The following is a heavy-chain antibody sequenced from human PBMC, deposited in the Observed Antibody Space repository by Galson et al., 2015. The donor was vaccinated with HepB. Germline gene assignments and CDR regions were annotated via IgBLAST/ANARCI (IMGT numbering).Heavy chain of an antibody. D-gene: IGHD4-11*01. CDR2: IYYSGNT. V-gene: IGHV4-30-4*01. CDR1: GGSTSSADYS. Sequence: TLSLTCTVSGGSTSSADYSWSWIRQPPGKGLEWIGYIYYSGNTYYNPSLKGRVTIPEDTSKNQFSLKLSSVTAADTAVYYCAREPTLIYSNYDMAVRNDAFDVWGQGTMVTVSS. CDR3: AREPTLIYSNYDMAVRNDAFDV. J-gene: IGHJ3*01.